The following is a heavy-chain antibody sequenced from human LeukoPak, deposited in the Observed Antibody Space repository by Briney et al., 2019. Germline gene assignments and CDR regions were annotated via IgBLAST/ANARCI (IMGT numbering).Heavy chain of an antibody. CDR2: ISSSSSYI. D-gene: IGHD3-22*01. CDR1: GFTFSTYS. Sequence: GGSLRLSCAASGFTFSTYSMNWVRQAPGKGLEWVSSISSSSSYIYYADSVKGRFTISRDNAKNSLYLQMNSLRAEDTAVYYCARGPTYYATSGFYSEYWGQGTLVTVSS. V-gene: IGHV3-21*01. J-gene: IGHJ4*02. CDR3: ARGPTYYATSGFYSEY.